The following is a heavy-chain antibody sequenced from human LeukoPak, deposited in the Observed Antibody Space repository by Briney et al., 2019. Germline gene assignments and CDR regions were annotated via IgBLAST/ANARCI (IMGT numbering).Heavy chain of an antibody. CDR1: GGSISSSSYY. CDR2: IYYSGST. V-gene: IGHV4-39*01. D-gene: IGHD2-15*01. J-gene: IGHJ6*02. CDR3: ASTRYCSGGSCYPLYYYYYGMDV. Sequence: PSETLSLTCTVSGGSISSSSYYWGWIRQPPGKGLEWIGSIYYSGSTYYNPSLKSRVTISVDTSKNQLSLKLSSVTAADTAVYYCASTRYCSGGSCYPLYYYYYGMDVWGQGTTVTVSS.